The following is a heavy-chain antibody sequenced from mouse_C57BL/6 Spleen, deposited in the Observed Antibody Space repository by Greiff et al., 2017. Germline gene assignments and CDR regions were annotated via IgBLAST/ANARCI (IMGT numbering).Heavy chain of an antibody. V-gene: IGHV1-85*01. CDR2: IYPGAGST. CDR3: AIWYYGSNEAMDY. J-gene: IGHJ4*01. D-gene: IGHD1-1*01. CDR1: GYTFTSYD. Sequence: VQLQQSGPELVKPGASVKLSCKASGYTFTSYDINWVKQRPGPGLEWIGWIYPGAGSTKYHEKFKGKATLTVDTSSSTAYMELHSLTAEDSAVYFCAIWYYGSNEAMDYWGQGTSVTVSS.